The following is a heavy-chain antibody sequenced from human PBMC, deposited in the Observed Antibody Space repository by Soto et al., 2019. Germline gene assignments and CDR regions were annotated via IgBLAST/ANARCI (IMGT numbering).Heavy chain of an antibody. V-gene: IGHV3-64D*06. Sequence: XVSLRLSFSASGFPFSNHAMHWVRQAPGKGLEYVSAINYNGGTTYYVDSVKGRFTISRDNSKNTLYLQMSSLKVEDTAMYHCVTWGGIEARNLDHCGRGTLVTVSS. D-gene: IGHD6-6*01. CDR2: INYNGGTT. J-gene: IGHJ4*02. CDR1: GFPFSNHA. CDR3: VTWGGIEARNLDH.